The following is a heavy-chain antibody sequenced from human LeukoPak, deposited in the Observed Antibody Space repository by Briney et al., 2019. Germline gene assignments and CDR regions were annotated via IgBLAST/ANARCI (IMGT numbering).Heavy chain of an antibody. Sequence: PGGSLRLSCAASGFTFSSYSMNWVRQAPGKGLEWVSSISGSSSYIYYADSVKGRFTISRDNAKNSLYLQMNSLRAEDTAVYYCARDGRFLEQNWFDPWGQGTLVTVSS. V-gene: IGHV3-21*01. CDR2: ISGSSSYI. CDR3: ARDGRFLEQNWFDP. J-gene: IGHJ5*02. D-gene: IGHD3-3*01. CDR1: GFTFSSYS.